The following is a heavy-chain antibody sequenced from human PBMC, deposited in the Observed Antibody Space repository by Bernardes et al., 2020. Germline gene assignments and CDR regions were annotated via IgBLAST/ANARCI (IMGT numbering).Heavy chain of an antibody. CDR3: ARGTYCSSTSCYRGFDY. CDR1: GFTFSSYA. D-gene: IGHD2-2*02. Sequence: GGSLRLSCAASGFTFSSYAMHWVRQAPGKGLEWVAVISYDGSNKYYAGSVKGRFTISRDNSKNTLYLQMNSLRAEDTAVYYCARGTYCSSTSCYRGFDYWGQGALVTVSS. V-gene: IGHV3-30*01. J-gene: IGHJ4*02. CDR2: ISYDGSNK.